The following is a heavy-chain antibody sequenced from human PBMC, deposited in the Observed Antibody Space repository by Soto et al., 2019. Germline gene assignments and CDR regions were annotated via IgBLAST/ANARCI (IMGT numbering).Heavy chain of an antibody. CDR2: IKEDGSEK. CDR3: ARASSSTSGAIDY. V-gene: IGHV3-7*04. Sequence: EVQLVESGGGLVQPGGSLRLSCAASAFTFRNYWMSWVRQAPGKGLECVAKIKEDGSEKYYVDSVKGRFTISRDNAKNSVYLQMESLTVEDTAMYYCARASSSTSGAIDYWGQGTLVTVSS. D-gene: IGHD2-2*01. J-gene: IGHJ4*02. CDR1: AFTFRNYW.